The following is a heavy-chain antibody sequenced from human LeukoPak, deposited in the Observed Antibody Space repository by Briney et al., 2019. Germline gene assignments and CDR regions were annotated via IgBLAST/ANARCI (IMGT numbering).Heavy chain of an antibody. CDR3: AKDPWLDRGDAFDI. CDR1: GFTVSSNY. CDR2: IYSGGST. V-gene: IGHV3-53*01. J-gene: IGHJ3*02. Sequence: GGSLRLSCAASGFTVSSNYMSWVRQAPGKGLEWVSVIYSGGSTYYADSVKGRFTISRDNSKNTLYLQMNSLRAEDTAVYYCAKDPWLDRGDAFDIWGQGTMVTVSS. D-gene: IGHD5-24*01.